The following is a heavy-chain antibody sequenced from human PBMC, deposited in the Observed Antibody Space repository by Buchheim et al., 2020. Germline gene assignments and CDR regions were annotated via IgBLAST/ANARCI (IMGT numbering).Heavy chain of an antibody. CDR2: IWYDGSNK. CDR3: ARDNGLEWLIYGMDV. V-gene: IGHV3-33*01. J-gene: IGHJ6*02. Sequence: QVQLVESGGGVVQPGRSLRLSCAASGFTFSSYGMHWVRQAPGKGLEWVAVIWYDGSNKYYADSVKGRFTISSDNSKNTLYLQMNSLRAEDTAVYYCARDNGLEWLIYGMDVWGQGTT. D-gene: IGHD3-3*01. CDR1: GFTFSSYG.